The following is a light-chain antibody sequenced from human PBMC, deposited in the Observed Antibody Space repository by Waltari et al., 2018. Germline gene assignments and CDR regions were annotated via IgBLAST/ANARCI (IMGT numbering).Light chain of an antibody. CDR3: QQRYNWPAP. CDR2: DAA. V-gene: IGKV3-11*01. J-gene: IGKJ4*02. Sequence: IVLTQSPATLSLPPGERATLSCRAIQSVGANLAWYQQIAGQAPRLLIYDAANRSTGIPARCTGSGSGADFTLTIGSLEREDCAVYYCQQRYNWPAPFRGGTKVGIE. CDR1: QSVGAN.